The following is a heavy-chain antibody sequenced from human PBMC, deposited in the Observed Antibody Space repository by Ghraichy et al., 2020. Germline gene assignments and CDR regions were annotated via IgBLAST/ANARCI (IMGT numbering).Heavy chain of an antibody. J-gene: IGHJ5*02. CDR3: ARGDSSGWYTLRWGTNWFDP. CDR2: IYTSGST. V-gene: IGHV4-4*07. D-gene: IGHD6-19*01. Sequence: SETLSLTCTVSGGSISSYYWSWIRQPAGKGLEWIGRIYTSGSTNYNPSLKSRVTMSVDTSKNQFSLKLSSVTAADTAVYYCARGDSSGWYTLRWGTNWFDPWGQGTLVTVSS. CDR1: GGSISSYY.